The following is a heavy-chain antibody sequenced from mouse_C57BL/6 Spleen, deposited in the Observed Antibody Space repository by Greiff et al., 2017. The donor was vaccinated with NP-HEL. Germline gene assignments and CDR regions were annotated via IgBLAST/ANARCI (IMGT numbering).Heavy chain of an antibody. Sequence: VQLQESGAELARPGASVKLSCKASGYTFTSYGISWVKQRTGQGLEWIGEIYPRRGHTSYNEKFKGKATLTADKSSSKAYMELRSLTSEDSAVYFCARDYGSRGGFAYWGQGTLVTVSA. CDR2: IYPRRGHT. D-gene: IGHD1-1*01. CDR3: ARDYGSRGGFAY. V-gene: IGHV1-81*01. J-gene: IGHJ3*01. CDR1: GYTFTSYG.